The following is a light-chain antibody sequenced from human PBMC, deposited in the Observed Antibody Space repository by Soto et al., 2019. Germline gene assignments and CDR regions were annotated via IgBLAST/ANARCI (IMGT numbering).Light chain of an antibody. Sequence: SYELTQPTSVSASPGQTATISCSGDELGDKFASWYQQKPGQAPVLVVYNDFDRPSGIPERFSGSKSGDTATLTISGVEAGDEADYSCQVWDSSSDHSVFGGGTKVTVL. CDR3: QVWDSSSDHSV. CDR1: ELGDKF. V-gene: IGLV3-1*01. J-gene: IGLJ2*01. CDR2: NDF.